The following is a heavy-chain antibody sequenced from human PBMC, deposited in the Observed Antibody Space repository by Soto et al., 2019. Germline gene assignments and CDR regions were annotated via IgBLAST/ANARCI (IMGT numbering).Heavy chain of an antibody. CDR2: IYYSGST. CDR1: GGSISSSSYY. J-gene: IGHJ5*02. V-gene: IGHV4-39*01. Sequence: SETLSLTCTVSGGSISSSSYYWGWIRQPPGKGLEWIGSIYYSGSTYYNPSLKGRVTISVDTSKNQFSLKLSSVTAVDTAVYYCARQHPNWFDPWGQGTLVTVSS. CDR3: ARQHPNWFDP.